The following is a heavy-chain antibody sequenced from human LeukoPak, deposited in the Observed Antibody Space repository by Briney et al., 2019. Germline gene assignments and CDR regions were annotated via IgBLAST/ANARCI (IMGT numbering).Heavy chain of an antibody. CDR2: ISGSGGST. D-gene: IGHD2-15*01. Sequence: GGSLRLSCAASGFTFSLYAMSWVRQAPGKGLEWVSSISGSGGSTYYADCVKGRFTISRDNYKNTLYLQMSSLRAEDTAVYCCGKEDCSGGSCYSCFDYWGQGTMVTVSS. CDR3: GKEDCSGGSCYSCFDY. J-gene: IGHJ4*02. V-gene: IGHV3-23*01. CDR1: GFTFSLYA.